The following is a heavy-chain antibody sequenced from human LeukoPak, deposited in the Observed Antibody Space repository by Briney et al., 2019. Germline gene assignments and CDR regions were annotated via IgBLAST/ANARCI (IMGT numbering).Heavy chain of an antibody. CDR3: ASLSSATGYFDY. CDR2: IYGGGST. CDR1: GFTVSSNY. J-gene: IGHJ4*02. D-gene: IGHD1-26*01. Sequence: PGGSLRLSCAASGFTVSSNYMSWVRQAPGKGLEWVSVIYGGGSTYYADSVKGRFTISRDNSKNTLYLQMNSLRAEDTAVYYCASLSSATGYFDYWGQGTLVTVSS. V-gene: IGHV3-53*01.